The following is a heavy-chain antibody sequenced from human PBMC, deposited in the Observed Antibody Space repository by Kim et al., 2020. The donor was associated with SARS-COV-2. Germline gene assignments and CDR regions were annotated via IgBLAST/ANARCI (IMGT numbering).Heavy chain of an antibody. D-gene: IGHD3-9*01. J-gene: IGHJ5*02. Sequence: SETLSLTCTVSGGSISSYYWSWIRQPPGKGLEWIGYIYYSGSTNYNPSLKSRVTISVDTSKNQFSLKLSSVTAADTAVYYCASSTGGGDDILTGYDHGGFDPWGQGTLVTVSS. CDR3: ASSTGGGDDILTGYDHGGFDP. CDR1: GGSISSYY. CDR2: IYYSGST. V-gene: IGHV4-59*01.